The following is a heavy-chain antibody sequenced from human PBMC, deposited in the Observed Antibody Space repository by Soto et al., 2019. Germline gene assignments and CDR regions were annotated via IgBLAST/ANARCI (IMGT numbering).Heavy chain of an antibody. CDR2: IIPIFGTA. J-gene: IGHJ6*02. Sequence: SVKVSCKASGGTFSSYAISWVRQAPGQGLEWMGGIIPIFGTANYAQKFQGRVTITADESTSTAYMELSSLRSEDTAVYYCARNPYDFWSGPLAQYYYYGMDVWGQGTTVTVSS. D-gene: IGHD3-3*01. V-gene: IGHV1-69*13. CDR3: ARNPYDFWSGPLAQYYYYGMDV. CDR1: GGTFSSYA.